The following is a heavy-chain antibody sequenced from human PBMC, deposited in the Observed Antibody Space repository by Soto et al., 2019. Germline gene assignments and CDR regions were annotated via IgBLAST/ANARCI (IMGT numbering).Heavy chain of an antibody. Sequence: GASVKVSCKASGYTFTGYYMHWVRQAPGQGLEWMGWINPNSGGTNYAQKFQGWVTMTRDTSISTAYMELSRLRSDDTAVYYCARETAAAGTVGIDYWGQGTLVTVSS. CDR2: INPNSGGT. D-gene: IGHD6-13*01. CDR1: GYTFTGYY. J-gene: IGHJ4*02. V-gene: IGHV1-2*04. CDR3: ARETAAAGTVGIDY.